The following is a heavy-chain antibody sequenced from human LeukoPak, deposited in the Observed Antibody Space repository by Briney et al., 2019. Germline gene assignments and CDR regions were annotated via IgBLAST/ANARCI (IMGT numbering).Heavy chain of an antibody. D-gene: IGHD3-10*01. CDR1: GYTFTGYY. Sequence: GASVKVSCKASGYTFTGYYMHWERQAPGQGLEWMGWINPNSGGTNYAQKFQGRVTMTRDTSISTAYMELSRLRSDDTAVYYCARADSIVWFGELSFDPWGQGTLVTVSS. CDR2: INPNSGGT. V-gene: IGHV1-2*02. CDR3: ARADSIVWFGELSFDP. J-gene: IGHJ5*02.